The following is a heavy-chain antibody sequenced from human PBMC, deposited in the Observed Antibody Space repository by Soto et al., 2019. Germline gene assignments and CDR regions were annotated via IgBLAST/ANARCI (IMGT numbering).Heavy chain of an antibody. V-gene: IGHV4-4*02. CDR3: ASRDPGTSVDY. J-gene: IGHJ4*02. CDR2: IYRTGST. D-gene: IGHD1-7*01. Sequence: QVQLQESGPGLVKPSGTLSLTCAVSGGSFTSNNWWTWVRQPPGQGLEWIGEIYRTGSTNYNPSLKSRVTIPLDTSETQFSLKVTPPTAAATAVYYCASRDPGTSVDYWGQGTLVTVSS. CDR1: GGSFTSNNW.